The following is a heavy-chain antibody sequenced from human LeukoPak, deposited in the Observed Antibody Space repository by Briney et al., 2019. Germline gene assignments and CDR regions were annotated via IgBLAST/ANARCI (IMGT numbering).Heavy chain of an antibody. D-gene: IGHD1-14*01. CDR2: IYHTGRT. V-gene: IGHV4-38-2*01. J-gene: IGHJ4*02. Sequence: SETLSLTCDVSSYSISSDYYWCWRQQPRGRLVWWIGSIYHTGRTYYNPSLKSRVAISVDTSKNQFSLKLSSVTAAGTAVYYCAVEPADSGVYYLDYWGQGTLVTVSS. CDR1: SYSISSDYY. CDR3: AVEPADSGVYYLDY.